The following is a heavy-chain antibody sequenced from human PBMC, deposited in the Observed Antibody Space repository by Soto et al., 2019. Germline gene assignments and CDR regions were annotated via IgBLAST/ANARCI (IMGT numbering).Heavy chain of an antibody. CDR1: GGTFSSYA. V-gene: IGHV1-69*01. D-gene: IGHD2-21*02. Sequence: QVQLVQSGAEVKKPGSSVKVSCKASGGTFSSYAISWVRQAPGQGLEWMGGIIPIFGTANYAQKFQGRVTITADESTSTAYMELSSLRSEDTAVYYCARDLLPPAYCGGGCLYYYYGMDVWGQGTTGTVSS. CDR2: IIPIFGTA. J-gene: IGHJ6*02. CDR3: ARDLLPPAYCGGGCLYYYYGMDV.